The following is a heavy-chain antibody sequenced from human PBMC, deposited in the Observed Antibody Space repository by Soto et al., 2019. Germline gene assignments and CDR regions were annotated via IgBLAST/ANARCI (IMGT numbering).Heavy chain of an antibody. CDR1: GFTFSSYS. CDR3: ARSSGSYFYGWVFDY. J-gene: IGHJ4*02. Sequence: EVQLVESGGGLVQPGGSLRLSCAASGFTFSSYSMNWVRQAPGKGLEWVSYISSGSATIYYADSVKGRFTISRDNAKNSLYLQMNSLRDEDTAVYYCARSSGSYFYGWVFDYWGQGTLVTVSS. CDR2: ISSGSATI. D-gene: IGHD1-26*01. V-gene: IGHV3-48*02.